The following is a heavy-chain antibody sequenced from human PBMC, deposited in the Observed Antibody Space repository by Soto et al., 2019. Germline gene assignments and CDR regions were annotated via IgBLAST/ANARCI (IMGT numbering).Heavy chain of an antibody. CDR3: AGAVPHYSSSWYAIDY. Sequence: ASVKVSCKASGGTFSSYAISWVRQAPGQGLEWMGGIIPIFGTANYAQKFQGRVTITADESTSTAYMELSSLRSEDTAVYYCAGAVPHYSSSWYAIDYWGQGTLVTVSS. D-gene: IGHD6-13*01. J-gene: IGHJ4*02. CDR1: GGTFSSYA. CDR2: IIPIFGTA. V-gene: IGHV1-69*13.